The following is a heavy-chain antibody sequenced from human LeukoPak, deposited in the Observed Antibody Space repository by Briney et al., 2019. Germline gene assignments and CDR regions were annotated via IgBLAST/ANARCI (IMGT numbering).Heavy chain of an antibody. Sequence: PGGSLRLSCAASGFTFSSYGMHWVRQAPGKGLEWVAVISYDGSNKYYADSVKGRFTISRDNSKNTLYLQINSLRAEDTAVYYCAKDRSGSYQDYWGQGTLVTVSS. CDR1: GFTFSSYG. CDR2: ISYDGSNK. V-gene: IGHV3-30*18. CDR3: AKDRSGSYQDY. J-gene: IGHJ4*02. D-gene: IGHD3-10*01.